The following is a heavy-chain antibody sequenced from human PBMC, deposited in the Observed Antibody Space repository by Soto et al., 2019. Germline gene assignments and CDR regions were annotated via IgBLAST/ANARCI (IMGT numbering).Heavy chain of an antibody. CDR2: IYYSGST. V-gene: IGHV4-31*03. Sequence: LSLTCTVSGGSISSGGYYWSWIRQHPGKGLEWIGYIYYSGSTYYNPSLKSRVTISVDTSKNQFSLKLSSVTAADTAVYYCARAPGIYDSSENWFDPWGQGTLVTVSS. CDR1: GGSISSGGYY. CDR3: ARAPGIYDSSENWFDP. D-gene: IGHD3-22*01. J-gene: IGHJ5*02.